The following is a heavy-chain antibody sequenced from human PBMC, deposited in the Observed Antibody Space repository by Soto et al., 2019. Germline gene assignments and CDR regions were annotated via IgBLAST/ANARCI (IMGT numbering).Heavy chain of an antibody. CDR1: GYSFTSYW. V-gene: IGHV5-10-1*01. Sequence: PGESLKLSCKGSGYSFTSYWISWVRQMPGKGLEWMGRIDPSDSYTNYSPSFQGHVTISADKSISTAYLQWSSLKASDTAMYYCARHRTSGYYCYYNGMDVWGQGTTDTVS. CDR3: ARHRTSGYYCYYNGMDV. D-gene: IGHD2-8*01. J-gene: IGHJ6*02. CDR2: IDPSDSYT.